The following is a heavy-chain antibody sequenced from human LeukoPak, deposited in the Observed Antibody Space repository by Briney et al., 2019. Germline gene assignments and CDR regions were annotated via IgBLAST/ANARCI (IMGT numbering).Heavy chain of an antibody. D-gene: IGHD6-6*01. CDR1: GFTFSSFG. J-gene: IGHJ4*02. Sequence: GGSLRLSCAASGFTFSSFGMHWVRQAPGKGLEWVAFIRYDGSNRYYADSVKGRFTISRDNAKNSLYLQMNSLRAEDTAVYYCARDHRIAARRGRAFDYWGQGTLVTVSS. CDR2: IRYDGSNR. CDR3: ARDHRIAARRGRAFDY. V-gene: IGHV3-30*02.